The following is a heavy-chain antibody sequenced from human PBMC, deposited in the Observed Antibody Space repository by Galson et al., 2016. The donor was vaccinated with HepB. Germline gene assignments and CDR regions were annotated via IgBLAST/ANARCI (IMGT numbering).Heavy chain of an antibody. CDR3: ARSTIMLTGPDGVFDY. CDR1: ADSIDTTSYS. D-gene: IGHD3-9*01. Sequence: ETLSLTCAVSADSIDTTSYSWGWVRQPPGKGLEWIGEMNHRGSSNYNPSLKRRVTISVDTSKNQFSLNLTSVTAADTAVYYCARSTIMLTGPDGVFDYWGQGTPVTVSS. V-gene: IGHV4-34*01. CDR2: MNHRGSS. J-gene: IGHJ4*02.